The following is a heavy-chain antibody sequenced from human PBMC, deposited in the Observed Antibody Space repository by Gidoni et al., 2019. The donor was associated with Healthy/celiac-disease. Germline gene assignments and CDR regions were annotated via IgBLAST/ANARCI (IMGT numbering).Heavy chain of an antibody. CDR3: ASGRYCSGGSCRHSQDYFDY. CDR2: IGSSSSYI. J-gene: IGHJ4*02. Sequence: EVQRVESGGRLVKPGGPLRYSCEASGTTSSSNSTNGVRQAPGKGLEWVSSIGSSSSYIYYADSVKCRFTVSRDNAKNSLYLQMNSLRAEDTAVYYCASGRYCSGGSCRHSQDYFDYWGQGTLVTVSS. V-gene: IGHV3-21*01. CDR1: GTTSSSNS. D-gene: IGHD2-15*01.